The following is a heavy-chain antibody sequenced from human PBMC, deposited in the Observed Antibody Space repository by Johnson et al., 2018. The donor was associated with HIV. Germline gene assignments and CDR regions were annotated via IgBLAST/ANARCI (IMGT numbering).Heavy chain of an antibody. Sequence: VQLVESGGGVIRPGGSLRVSCVASGFNFDDYGMSWVRQALGKGLEWVSGINWNGGSTSYADSVKGRFTISRDNANQSLFLQMNTLRVEETALYYCAGVSRLGDLELLSDTLDIWGQGTMVTVSS. CDR1: GFNFDDYG. D-gene: IGHD3-10*01. V-gene: IGHV3-20*04. CDR2: INWNGGST. J-gene: IGHJ3*02. CDR3: AGVSRLGDLELLSDTLDI.